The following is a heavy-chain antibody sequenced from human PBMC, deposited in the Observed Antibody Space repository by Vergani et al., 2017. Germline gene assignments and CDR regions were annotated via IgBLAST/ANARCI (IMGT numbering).Heavy chain of an antibody. CDR3: ARGVVVVPAAIGVYYMDV. D-gene: IGHD2-2*01. CDR2: INPSGGST. CDR1: GYTFTSYY. V-gene: IGHV1-46*01. J-gene: IGHJ6*03. Sequence: QVQLVQSGAGVKKPGASVKVSCKASGYTFTSYYMHWVRQAPGQGLEWMGIINPSGGSTSYAQKFQGRVTMTRDTSTSTVYMELSSLRSEDTAVYYCARGVVVVPAAIGVYYMDVWGKGTTVTVSS.